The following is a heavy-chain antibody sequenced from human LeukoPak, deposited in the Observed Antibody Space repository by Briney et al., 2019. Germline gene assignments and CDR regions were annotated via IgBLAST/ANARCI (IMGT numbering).Heavy chain of an antibody. V-gene: IGHV1-2*02. Sequence: ASVKVSCKASGYTFTGYYMHWVRQAPGQGLEWMGWINPNSGGTNYAQKFQGRVTMTRDTSISTAYMELSRLRSDDTAVYYCARQITIFVPQRWFDPWGQGTLVTVSS. CDR2: INPNSGGT. CDR3: ARQITIFVPQRWFDP. CDR1: GYTFTGYY. D-gene: IGHD3-3*01. J-gene: IGHJ5*02.